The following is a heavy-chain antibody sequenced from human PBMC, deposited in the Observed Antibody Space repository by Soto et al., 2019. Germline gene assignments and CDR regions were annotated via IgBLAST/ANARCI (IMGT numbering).Heavy chain of an antibody. J-gene: IGHJ4*02. V-gene: IGHV4-34*01. D-gene: IGHD6-13*01. CDR1: GESFSGYY. CDR2: INHSGST. Sequence: QVQLQPWGAGLLKPSETLSLTCAVYGESFSGYYWSWIRQPPGKGLEWIGQINHSGSTNYIPSLMSRLTISVDTSKNPFSLKLRSVTAADTAVYYCARSYGSSWYMTFDFWGQGTLVTVSS. CDR3: ARSYGSSWYMTFDF.